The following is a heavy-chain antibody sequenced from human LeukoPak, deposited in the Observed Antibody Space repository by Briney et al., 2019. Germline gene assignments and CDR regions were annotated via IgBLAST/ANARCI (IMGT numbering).Heavy chain of an antibody. Sequence: ASVTVSCKASGYTFTGYYMHWVRQAPGQGLEWMGWINPNSGGTNYAQKFQGRVTMTRDTPISTAYMELSRLRSDDTAVYYCARGIAAAGPYDYWGQGTLVTVSS. CDR2: INPNSGGT. D-gene: IGHD6-13*01. V-gene: IGHV1-2*02. CDR3: ARGIAAAGPYDY. CDR1: GYTFTGYY. J-gene: IGHJ4*02.